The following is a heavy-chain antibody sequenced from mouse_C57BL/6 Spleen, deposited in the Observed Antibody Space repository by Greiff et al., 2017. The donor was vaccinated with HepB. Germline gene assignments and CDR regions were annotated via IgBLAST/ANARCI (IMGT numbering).Heavy chain of an antibody. Sequence: VKLQESGPELVKPGASVKISCKASGYAFSSSWMNWVKQRPGKGLEWIGRIYPGDGDTNYNGKFKGKATLTADKSSSTAYMQLSSLTSEDSAVYFCARRGLPYYFDYWGQGTTLTVSS. CDR2: IYPGDGDT. CDR3: ARRGLPYYFDY. CDR1: GYAFSSSW. V-gene: IGHV1-82*01. D-gene: IGHD3-1*01. J-gene: IGHJ2*01.